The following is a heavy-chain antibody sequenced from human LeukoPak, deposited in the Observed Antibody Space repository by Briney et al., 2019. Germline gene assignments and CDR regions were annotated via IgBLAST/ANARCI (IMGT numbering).Heavy chain of an antibody. CDR3: ARGNSGGREFSFGY. V-gene: IGHV4-31*03. CDR1: GGSISSGGYY. CDR2: IYYSGST. J-gene: IGHJ4*02. D-gene: IGHD2-15*01. Sequence: SQTLSLTCTVSGGSISSGGYYWSWIRQHPGKGLEWIGYIYYSGSTYYNPSLKSRVTISVDTSKNQFSLKQSSVTAADTAVYYCARGNSGGREFSFGYWGQGTLVTVSS.